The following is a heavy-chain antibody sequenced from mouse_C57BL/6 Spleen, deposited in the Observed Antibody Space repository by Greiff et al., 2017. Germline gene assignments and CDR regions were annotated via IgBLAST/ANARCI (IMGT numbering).Heavy chain of an antibody. CDR2: ISDGGSYT. V-gene: IGHV5-4*01. CDR3: AREGTTVVADDFDY. D-gene: IGHD1-1*01. J-gene: IGHJ2*01. Sequence: EVKLVESGGGLVKPGGSLKLSCAASGFTFSSYAMSWVRQTPEKRLEWVATISDGGSYTYYPDNVKGRFTISRDNAKNNLYLQMSHLKSEDTAMYYCAREGTTVVADDFDYWGQGTTLTVSS. CDR1: GFTFSSYA.